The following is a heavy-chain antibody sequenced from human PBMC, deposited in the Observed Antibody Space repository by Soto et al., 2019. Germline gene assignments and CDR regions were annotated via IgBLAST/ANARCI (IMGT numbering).Heavy chain of an antibody. CDR2: TYDRSKWYN. J-gene: IGHJ4*02. Sequence: QVQLQQSGPGLVKPSQTLSVTCAISGDSVSSYNAAWNWIRQSPSRGLEWLGRTYDRSKWYNDYAVSVKSRISINPDTSNNHFSLQLNSVTPEDTAVYYCARGYSSGWPSLDYWGQGTLVTVSS. V-gene: IGHV6-1*01. D-gene: IGHD6-19*01. CDR3: ARGYSSGWPSLDY. CDR1: GDSVSSYNAA.